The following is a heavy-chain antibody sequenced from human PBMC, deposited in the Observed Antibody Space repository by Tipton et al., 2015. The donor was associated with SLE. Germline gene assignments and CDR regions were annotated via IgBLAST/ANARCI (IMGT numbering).Heavy chain of an antibody. D-gene: IGHD3-16*02. J-gene: IGHJ4*02. V-gene: IGHV3-33*06. CDR1: GFTFSNYG. Sequence: SGFTFSNYGMHWVRQAPGKGLEWVAVIWYVGSNKYYADSVKGRFTISRDNSKNTLYLQINSLKAEDTAVYYCAKGGVSYYFDYWGQGTLVTVSS. CDR2: IWYVGSNK. CDR3: AKGGVSYYFDY.